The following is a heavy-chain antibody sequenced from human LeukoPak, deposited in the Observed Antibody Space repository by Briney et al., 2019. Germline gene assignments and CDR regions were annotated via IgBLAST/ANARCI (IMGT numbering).Heavy chain of an antibody. CDR2: ISGSGDSI. V-gene: IGHV3-23*01. D-gene: IGHD6-19*01. CDR3: AIATSVSWSSGWFCDC. Sequence: GGSLRLSCAASGFTFNNYAMRWVRQAPGKGLEWVSDISGSGDSIYYADSVKGRFTISRDNSKNSLYLQMNSLRAEDTAVYCCAIATSVSWSSGWFCDCWGQGTLHSVSS. J-gene: IGHJ4*02. CDR1: GFTFNNYA.